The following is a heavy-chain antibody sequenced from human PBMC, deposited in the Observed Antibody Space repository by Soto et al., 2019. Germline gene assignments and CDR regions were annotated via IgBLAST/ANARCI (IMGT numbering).Heavy chain of an antibody. D-gene: IGHD2-15*01. CDR1: GYTFTSYG. V-gene: IGHV1-18*04. J-gene: IGHJ4*02. Sequence: QVQLVQSGAEVKKPGASVKVSCKASGYTFTSYGISWVRQAPGQGLEWMGWISAYNGNTNYAQKPQGRVTMTTDTSTSTAYMELRSLRSDDTAVYYCARDQRRIVVVVAATRGFDYWGQGTLVTVSS. CDR3: ARDQRRIVVVVAATRGFDY. CDR2: ISAYNGNT.